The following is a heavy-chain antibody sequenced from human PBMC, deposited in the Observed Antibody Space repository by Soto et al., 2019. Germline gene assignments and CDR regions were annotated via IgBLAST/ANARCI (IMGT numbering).Heavy chain of an antibody. V-gene: IGHV2-5*02. Sequence: QITLKESGPTLVKPTQTLTLTCTFSGFSLSTSGVGVGWIRQPPGKALEWLAVIYCDDAKEYSPSLKNRLTISKDSSKNQVVLTMTNMGPMDTGTYYCARKGPEDWPLDYWGQGTLVTFSS. CDR1: GFSLSTSGVG. CDR3: ARKGPEDWPLDY. D-gene: IGHD3-9*01. CDR2: IYCDDAK. J-gene: IGHJ4*02.